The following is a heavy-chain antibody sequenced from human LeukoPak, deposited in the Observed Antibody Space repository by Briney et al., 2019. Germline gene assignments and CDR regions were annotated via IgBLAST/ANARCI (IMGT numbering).Heavy chain of an antibody. D-gene: IGHD5-18*01. Sequence: SQTLSLTCTVSGGSISSGGYYWSWIRQHPGKGLEWIGYIYYSGSTYYNPSLKSRVTISVDTSKNHFSLRLSSVTAADTAMYYCARAGGVDTAMDANFDYWGQGTLVTVSS. CDR2: IYYSGST. V-gene: IGHV4-31*03. J-gene: IGHJ4*02. CDR1: GGSISSGGYY. CDR3: ARAGGVDTAMDANFDY.